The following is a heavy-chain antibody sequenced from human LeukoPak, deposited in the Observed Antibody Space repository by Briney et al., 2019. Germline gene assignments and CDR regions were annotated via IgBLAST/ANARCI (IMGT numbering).Heavy chain of an antibody. CDR3: AREPRGMGAAAAVPNYWYFDL. CDR2: IYYSGST. CDR1: GGSISSYY. D-gene: IGHD6-13*01. J-gene: IGHJ2*01. Sequence: SETLSLTCTVSGGSISSYYWSWIRQPPGKGLEWIGYIYYSGSTNYNPSLKSRVTISVDTSKNQFSLKLSSVTAADTAVYYCAREPRGMGAAAAVPNYWYFDLWGRGTLVTVSS. V-gene: IGHV4-59*01.